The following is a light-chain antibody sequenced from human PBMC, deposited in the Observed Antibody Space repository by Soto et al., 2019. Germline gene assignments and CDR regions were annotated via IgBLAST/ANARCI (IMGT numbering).Light chain of an antibody. Sequence: EIVLTQSPGTLSLSLGERATLSCRASQSVSSSYLAWYQQKPGQAPRLLIFGASSRATGIPDRFSGSGSGTDFTLNISRLEPEDFAVYYCQQYGSSPPYTFGQGTKVDIK. J-gene: IGKJ2*01. V-gene: IGKV3-20*01. CDR3: QQYGSSPPYT. CDR2: GAS. CDR1: QSVSSSY.